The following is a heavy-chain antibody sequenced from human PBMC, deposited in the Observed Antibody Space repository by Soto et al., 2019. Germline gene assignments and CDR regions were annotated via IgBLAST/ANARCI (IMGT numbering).Heavy chain of an antibody. CDR1: GYTFTGYY. J-gene: IGHJ4*02. Sequence: ASVKVSCKASGYTFTGYYMHWVRQAPGQGLEWMGWVNPNSGGTNYAQKFQGWVTMTRDTSISTAYMELSRLRSGDTAVYYCARAHCGGDCYSGVDYWGQGTLVTVSS. D-gene: IGHD2-21*02. CDR2: VNPNSGGT. CDR3: ARAHCGGDCYSGVDY. V-gene: IGHV1-2*04.